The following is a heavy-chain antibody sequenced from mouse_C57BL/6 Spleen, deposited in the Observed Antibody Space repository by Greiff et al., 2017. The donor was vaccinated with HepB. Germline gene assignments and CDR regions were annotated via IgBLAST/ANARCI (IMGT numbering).Heavy chain of an antibody. Sequence: EVMLVESGGGLVQPGGSLKLSCAASGFTFSDYYMYWVRQTPEKRLEWVAYISNGGGSTYYPDTVKGRFTISRDNAKNTLYLQMSRLKSEDTAMYYCEPLPFAYWGQGTLVTVSA. CDR2: ISNGGGST. V-gene: IGHV5-12*01. CDR3: EPLPFAY. D-gene: IGHD5-5*01. CDR1: GFTFSDYY. J-gene: IGHJ3*01.